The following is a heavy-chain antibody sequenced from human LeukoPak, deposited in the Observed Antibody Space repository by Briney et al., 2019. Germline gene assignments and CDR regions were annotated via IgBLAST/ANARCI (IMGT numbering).Heavy chain of an antibody. J-gene: IGHJ4*02. CDR1: GGTFSSYA. CDR2: IIPIFGTA. D-gene: IGHD3-22*01. Sequence: SVKVSCKASGGTFSSYAISWVRQAPGQGLEWMGGIIPIFGTANYAQKFQGRVTITADESTSTAYMELSSLRSEDTAVYYCARGPSYYDSSGHYNFDYWGQGTLVTVSS. V-gene: IGHV1-69*01. CDR3: ARGPSYYDSSGHYNFDY.